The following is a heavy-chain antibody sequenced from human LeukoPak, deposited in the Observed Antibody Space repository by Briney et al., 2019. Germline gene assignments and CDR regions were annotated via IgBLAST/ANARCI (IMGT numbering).Heavy chain of an antibody. Sequence: PSETLSLTCTVSGGSISSGDYYWSWIRQPPGKGLEWIGYIYYSGSTYYNPSLKSRVTISVDTSKNQFSLKLSSVTAADTAVYYCARESAQGRCFDWLLSPDYWGQGTLVTVSS. CDR2: IYYSGST. V-gene: IGHV4-30-4*01. CDR3: ARESAQGRCFDWLLSPDY. D-gene: IGHD3-9*01. J-gene: IGHJ4*02. CDR1: GGSISSGDYY.